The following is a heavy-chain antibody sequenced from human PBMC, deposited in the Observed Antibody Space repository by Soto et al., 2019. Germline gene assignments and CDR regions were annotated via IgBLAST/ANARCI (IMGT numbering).Heavy chain of an antibody. J-gene: IGHJ6*02. CDR3: ARLQGSKRYYHGMDV. D-gene: IGHD1-1*01. CDR1: AYTFTNFW. V-gene: IGHV5-51*01. CDR2: IFPGDFDT. Sequence: PGESLNSSCKGSAYTFTNFWIVWVRQVAGKGLEWVVIIFPGDFDTRYSPSFQGQVTCSADTPSSTAYVQWRSLKASDTAMDYCARLQGSKRYYHGMDVWGRGPTVTVSS.